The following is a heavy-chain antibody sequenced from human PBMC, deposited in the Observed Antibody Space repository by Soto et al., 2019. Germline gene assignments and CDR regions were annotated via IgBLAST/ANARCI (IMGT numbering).Heavy chain of an antibody. CDR2: IYYSGST. Sequence: SETLSLTCTVSGGSISSYYWSWIRQPPGKGLEWIGYIYYSGSTNYNPSLKSRVTISVDTSKNQFSLKLSSVTAADTAVYYCASAYQLPPVNWFDPWGQGTLVTVSS. CDR3: ASAYQLPPVNWFDP. J-gene: IGHJ5*02. CDR1: GGSISSYY. V-gene: IGHV4-59*01. D-gene: IGHD2-2*01.